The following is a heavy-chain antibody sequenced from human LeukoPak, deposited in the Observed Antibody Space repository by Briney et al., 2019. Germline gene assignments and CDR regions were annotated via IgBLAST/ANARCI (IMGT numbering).Heavy chain of an antibody. CDR3: ARDSVGQWLDY. D-gene: IGHD6-19*01. V-gene: IGHV4-61*02. CDR1: GGSISSSSYY. CDR2: IYTSGST. Sequence: SETLSLTCTVSGGSISSSSYYWSWIRQPAGKRLEWIGRIYTSGSTNYNPSLKSRVTISVDTSKNQFSLKLSSVTAADTAVYYCARDSVGQWLDYWGQGTLVTVSS. J-gene: IGHJ4*02.